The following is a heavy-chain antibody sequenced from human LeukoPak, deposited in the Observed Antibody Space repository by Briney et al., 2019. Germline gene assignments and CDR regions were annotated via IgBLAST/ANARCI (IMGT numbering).Heavy chain of an antibody. CDR3: TTDRTSRYCSSTSCYTIPHPPDY. CDR2: IKSKTDGGTT. D-gene: IGHD2-2*02. CDR1: GFTFSSYS. V-gene: IGHV3-15*01. Sequence: GGSLRLSCAASGFTFSSYSMNWVRHAPGKGLEWVCRIKSKTDGGTTDYAAPVKGRFTISRDDSKNTLYLQMNSLKTEDTAVYYCTTDRTSRYCSSTSCYTIPHPPDYWGQGTLVTVSS. J-gene: IGHJ4*02.